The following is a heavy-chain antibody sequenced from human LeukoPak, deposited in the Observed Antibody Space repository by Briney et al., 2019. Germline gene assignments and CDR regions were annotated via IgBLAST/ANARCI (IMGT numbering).Heavy chain of an antibody. CDR3: ARGLSAFALPDTRGQWVDIGRGGHGMDV. CDR2: ISYDGSRK. V-gene: IGHV3-30*03. J-gene: IGHJ6*02. CDR1: GFIFYDYG. D-gene: IGHD1-14*01. Sequence: GSLRLSCVAAGFIFYDYGLHWVRQAPGKGLEWVAVISYDGSRKYYTDSVKGRFTISRDNSKSALFLQMNSLRTEDTAVYYCARGLSAFALPDTRGQWVDIGRGGHGMDVWGQGTTVAVSS.